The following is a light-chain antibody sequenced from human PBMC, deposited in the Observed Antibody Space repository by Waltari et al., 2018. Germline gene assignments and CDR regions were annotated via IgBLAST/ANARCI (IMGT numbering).Light chain of an antibody. CDR1: STDVGGYNY. CDR3: SSYTSSNTLG. Sequence: QSALTQPASVSGSPGQSIPISCTGTSTDVGGYNYVSWYQQHPGKAPKLIIYAVTNRPSGVSNRFSGSKSGNTASLTISGLQAEDEADYYCSSYTSSNTLGFGTGTKVTVL. CDR2: AVT. J-gene: IGLJ1*01. V-gene: IGLV2-14*03.